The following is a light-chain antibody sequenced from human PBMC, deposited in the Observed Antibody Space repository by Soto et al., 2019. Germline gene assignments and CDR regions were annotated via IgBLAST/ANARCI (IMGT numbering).Light chain of an antibody. V-gene: IGLV1-40*01. CDR2: GNR. J-gene: IGLJ3*02. CDR3: QAYDYSLTAFV. CDR1: NSNLGAGRD. Sequence: QSVLTQPPSVSGAPGQRVTISCTGNNSNLGAGRDVHWYQQLPGAAPKLVIFGNRNRPSGVPERFSGSKSGTSASLAITGLQAEDEADYYCQAYDYSLTAFVFGGGTKLTVL.